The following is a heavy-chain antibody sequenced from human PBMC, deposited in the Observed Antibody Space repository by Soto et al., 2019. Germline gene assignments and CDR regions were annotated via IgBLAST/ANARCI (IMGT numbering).Heavy chain of an antibody. Sequence: SETLSLTCTVSGGSISSGGYYWSWIRQHPGKGLEWIGYIYYSGSTYYNPSLKSRVTISVDTSKNQFSLKLSSVTAADTAVYYCARVLRDKSPYYYYMDVWGKGTTVTVS. CDR1: GGSISSGGYY. CDR2: IYYSGST. J-gene: IGHJ6*03. CDR3: ARVLRDKSPYYYYMDV. V-gene: IGHV4-31*03.